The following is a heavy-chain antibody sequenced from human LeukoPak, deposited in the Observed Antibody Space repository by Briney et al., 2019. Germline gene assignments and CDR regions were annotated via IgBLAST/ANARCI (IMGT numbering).Heavy chain of an antibody. V-gene: IGHV4-39*07. CDR1: GGSISSSSYY. CDR2: IYYSGST. D-gene: IGHD3-22*01. Sequence: PSETLSLTCTVSGGSISSSSYYWGWIRQPPGKGLEWIGSIYYSGSTYYNPSLKSRVTISVDTSKNQFSLKLSSVTAADTAVYYCARDRDYYDSSGYYRNWFDPWGQGTLVTVSS. J-gene: IGHJ5*02. CDR3: ARDRDYYDSSGYYRNWFDP.